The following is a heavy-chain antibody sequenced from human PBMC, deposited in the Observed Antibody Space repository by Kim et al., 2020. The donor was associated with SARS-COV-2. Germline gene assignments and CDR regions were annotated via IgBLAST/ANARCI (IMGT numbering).Heavy chain of an antibody. CDR2: INPSGGST. V-gene: IGHV1-46*01. J-gene: IGHJ6*02. D-gene: IGHD3-10*01. Sequence: ASVKVSCKASGYTFTSYYMHWVRQAPGQGLEWMGIINPSGGSTSYAQKFQGRVTMTRDTSTSTVYMELSSLRSEDTAVYYCASNYGSGSFLPYGMDVWGQGTTVTVSS. CDR1: GYTFTSYY. CDR3: ASNYGSGSFLPYGMDV.